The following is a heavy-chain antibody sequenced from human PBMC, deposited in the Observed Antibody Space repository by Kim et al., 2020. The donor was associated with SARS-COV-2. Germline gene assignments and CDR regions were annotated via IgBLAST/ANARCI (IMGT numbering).Heavy chain of an antibody. CDR1: GFTFSNAW. CDR3: TTGGYSSGYGTFVDY. J-gene: IGHJ4*02. D-gene: IGHD3-22*01. CDR2: IKSKTDGGTT. V-gene: IGHV3-15*01. Sequence: GGSLRLSCAASGFTFSNAWMSWVRQAPGKGLEWVGRIKSKTDGGTTDYAAPVKGRFTISRDDSKNTLYLQMNSLKTEDTAVYYCTTGGYSSGYGTFVDYWGQGTLVTVSS.